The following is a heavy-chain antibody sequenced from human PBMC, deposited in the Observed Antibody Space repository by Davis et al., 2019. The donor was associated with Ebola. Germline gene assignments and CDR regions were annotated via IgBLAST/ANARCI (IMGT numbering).Heavy chain of an antibody. J-gene: IGHJ4*02. CDR3: ARGTGTLGVVIIPYFDY. Sequence: PSETLSLTCAVYGGSFSGYYWSWIRQPPGKGLEWIGEINHSGSINYNPSLKSRVTISVDTSKNQFSLKLSSVTAADTAVYYCARGTGTLGVVIIPYFDYWGQGTLVTVSS. CDR2: INHSGSI. D-gene: IGHD3-3*01. CDR1: GGSFSGYY. V-gene: IGHV4-34*01.